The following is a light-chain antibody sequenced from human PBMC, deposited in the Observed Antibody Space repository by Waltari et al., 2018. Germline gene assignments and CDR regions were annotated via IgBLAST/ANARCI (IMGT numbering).Light chain of an antibody. Sequence: EIVMPQSPATLSVSPGERATLSCRASQSVRSNLAWYQQKPGQAPRLLIYGASTRATGIPARFSGSGSGTEFTLTISSMQSEDFAVYYCQQYNNWPETFGQGTKLEIK. CDR3: QQYNNWPET. J-gene: IGKJ2*01. CDR1: QSVRSN. CDR2: GAS. V-gene: IGKV3-15*01.